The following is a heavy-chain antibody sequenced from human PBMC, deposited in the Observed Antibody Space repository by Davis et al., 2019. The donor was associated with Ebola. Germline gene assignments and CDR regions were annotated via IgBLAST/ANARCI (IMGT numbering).Heavy chain of an antibody. CDR2: INPSDGGT. CDR3: ARGTLRYSNPTPLDY. V-gene: IGHV1-46*03. J-gene: IGHJ4*02. D-gene: IGHD3-9*01. CDR1: GYTFTSYY. Sequence: ASVKVSCKASGYTFTSYYIHWVRQAPGQGLEWMGIINPSDGGTRYAQKFQGRVTMTRDTSTSTVCMELSSLRSEDTAVYYCARGTLRYSNPTPLDYWGQGTLVTVSS.